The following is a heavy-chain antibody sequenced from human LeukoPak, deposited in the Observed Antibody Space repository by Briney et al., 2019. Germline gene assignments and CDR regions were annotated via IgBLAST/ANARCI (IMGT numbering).Heavy chain of an antibody. D-gene: IGHD3/OR15-3a*01. CDR3: AKRESTGYSTSFFDY. V-gene: IGHV3-23*01. CDR2: IGGSGISA. J-gene: IGHJ4*02. Sequence: GGSLILSCAASGFTFSNYAMGWVRQAPGKGLEWVSAIGGSGISALYADSVTGRFTISRDNSRNTLYLHMNSLRADDTAVYFCAKRESTGYSTSFFDYWGQGALVTVSS. CDR1: GFTFSNYA.